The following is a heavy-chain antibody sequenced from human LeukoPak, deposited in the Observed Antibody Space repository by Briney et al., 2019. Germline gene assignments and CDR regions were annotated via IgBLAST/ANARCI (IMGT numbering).Heavy chain of an antibody. V-gene: IGHV3-7*01. Sequence: PGGSLRLSCAASGSTFRRHYMTWVRQAPGKGLEWVANTKQDGSDKYYLDSVRGRFTISRDNAKNSLYLQMNSLRVEDTAVYYCAREGIAAAGDDASDIWGQGTMVTVSS. CDR1: GSTFRRHY. D-gene: IGHD6-13*01. CDR3: AREGIAAAGDDASDI. J-gene: IGHJ3*02. CDR2: TKQDGSDK.